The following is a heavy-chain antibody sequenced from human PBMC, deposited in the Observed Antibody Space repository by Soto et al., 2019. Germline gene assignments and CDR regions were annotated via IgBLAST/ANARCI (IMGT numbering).Heavy chain of an antibody. D-gene: IGHD4-17*01. CDR1: GYTFTSYY. Sequence: ASVKVSCKASGYTFTSYYMHWVRQAPGQGLEWMGIINPSGGSTSYAQKFQGRVTMTRDTSTSTVYMELSSLRSEGTAVYYCARDRSVLTTVVTGVGYWGQGTLVTVSS. CDR2: INPSGGST. CDR3: ARDRSVLTTVVTGVGY. V-gene: IGHV1-46*01. J-gene: IGHJ4*02.